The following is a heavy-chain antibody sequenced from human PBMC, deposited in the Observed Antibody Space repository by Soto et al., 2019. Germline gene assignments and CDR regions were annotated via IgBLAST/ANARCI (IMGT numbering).Heavy chain of an antibody. CDR3: ARVHLSGIVVVHTLYFDY. CDR2: IYHSGST. CDR1: GYSISSGYY. Sequence: PSETLSLTCAVSGYSISSGYYWGWIRQPPGKGLEWIGSIYHSGSTYYNPSLKSRVTISVDTSKNQFSLKLSSVTAADTAVYYCARVHLSGIVVVHTLYFDYWGQGTLVTVSS. D-gene: IGHD3-22*01. J-gene: IGHJ4*02. V-gene: IGHV4-38-2*01.